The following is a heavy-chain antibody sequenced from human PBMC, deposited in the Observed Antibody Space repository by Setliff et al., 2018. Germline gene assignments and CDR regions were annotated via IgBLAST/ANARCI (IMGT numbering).Heavy chain of an antibody. Sequence: ASVKVSCKASGYTFNNYGIAWVRQAPGQGLEWMGWISPYTGNTYYAHKLQGRVILTTXXXTATAYMXXRSXXSXXTXXXLCSRLVRFCTRTSCQRLSGDDYWGQGTLVTVSS. CDR2: ISPYTGNT. CDR1: GYTFNNYG. CDR3: SRLVRFCTRTSCQRLSGDDY. D-gene: IGHD2-2*01. J-gene: IGHJ4*02. V-gene: IGHV1-18*01.